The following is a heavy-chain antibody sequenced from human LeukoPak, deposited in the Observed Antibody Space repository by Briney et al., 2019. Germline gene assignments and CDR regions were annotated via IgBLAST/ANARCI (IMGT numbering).Heavy chain of an antibody. V-gene: IGHV3-74*03. CDR3: ARGPLGTGEIDY. J-gene: IGHJ4*02. CDR1: GFNFSSYW. CDR2: IINDASST. D-gene: IGHD7-27*01. Sequence: GSLGTSCGAPGFNFSSYWMHLVRQVPGEGLFWVSRIINDASSTLYADSVKGRFTISRDNAKNTLYLQMNSLTVDDTGLYYCARGPLGTGEIDYWGQGTLVTVSS.